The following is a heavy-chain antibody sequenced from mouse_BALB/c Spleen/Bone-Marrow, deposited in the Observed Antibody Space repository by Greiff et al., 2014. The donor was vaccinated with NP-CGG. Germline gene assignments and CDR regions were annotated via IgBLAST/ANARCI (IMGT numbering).Heavy chain of an antibody. CDR3: ARCYEYDWYFDV. CDR1: GYTFTDYV. V-gene: IGHV1-77*01. D-gene: IGHD2-4*01. Sequence: VKLVESGPELVKPGASVKMSCKASGYTFTDYVISWVKQRTGQGLEWIGEIYPGSGSTYYNEKFKGKATLTADKSSNTAYMQLSSLTSEDSAVYFCARCYEYDWYFDVWGAGTTVTVSA. CDR2: IYPGSGST. J-gene: IGHJ1*01.